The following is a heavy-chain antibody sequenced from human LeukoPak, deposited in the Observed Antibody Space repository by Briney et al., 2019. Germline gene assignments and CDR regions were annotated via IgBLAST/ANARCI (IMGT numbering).Heavy chain of an antibody. CDR2: VSSNGDST. CDR3: ARGGGYCSSTSCYKGYYYMDV. J-gene: IGHJ6*03. V-gene: IGHV3-64*01. Sequence: GGSLRLSCAASGFTFSSYTMYWVRQAPGKGLEYVSAVSSNGDSTYYANSVKGRFTISRDNSKNTLYLRMGSLRAEDTAVYYCARGGGYCSSTSCYKGYYYMDVWGKGTTVTVSS. D-gene: IGHD2-2*02. CDR1: GFTFSSYT.